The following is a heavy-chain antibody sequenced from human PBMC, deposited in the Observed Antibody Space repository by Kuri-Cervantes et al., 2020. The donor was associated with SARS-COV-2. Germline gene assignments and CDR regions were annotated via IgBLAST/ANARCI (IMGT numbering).Heavy chain of an antibody. D-gene: IGHD3-3*01. J-gene: IGHJ5*02. CDR1: GFTFSGHW. CDR3: AKVPYDFWSGYSNWFDP. V-gene: IGHV3-74*01. Sequence: GESLKISCAASGFTFSGHWIHWVRQAPGKGLVWVSRINPDGSYTNNADSVKGRFTISRDNSKNTLYLQMNSLRAEDTAVYYCAKVPYDFWSGYSNWFDPWGQGTLVTVSS. CDR2: INPDGSYT.